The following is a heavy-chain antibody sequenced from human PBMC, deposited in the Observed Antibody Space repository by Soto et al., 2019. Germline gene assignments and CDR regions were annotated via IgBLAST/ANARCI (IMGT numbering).Heavy chain of an antibody. CDR3: SFISGSGSYYFGY. J-gene: IGHJ4*02. D-gene: IGHD3-10*01. V-gene: IGHV3-23*01. CDR2: ISGGGETT. Sequence: EVQLLESGGGLVQPGGSLRLSCAASGFTFSSYAMWWVRQAPGKGLECVSAISGGGETTYYADSVKGRFTISRDNSKNTLYLQMNSRRAEDTAVYYCSFISGSGSYYFGYWGQGTLVTVSS. CDR1: GFTFSSYA.